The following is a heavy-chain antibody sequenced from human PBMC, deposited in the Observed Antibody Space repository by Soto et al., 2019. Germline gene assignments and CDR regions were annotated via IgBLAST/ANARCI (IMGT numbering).Heavy chain of an antibody. CDR1: GFTFSSYD. Sequence: EVQLVESGGGLVQPGGSLRLSCAASGFTFSSYDMHWVRQATGKGLEWVSAIGTAGDTFYPGSVKGRFTISRENAENSLYLQMNSMSAEDTAVYYCARSHSRGVTVAYWVWYFDLWGRGTLVTVSS. V-gene: IGHV3-13*01. J-gene: IGHJ2*01. D-gene: IGHD6-19*01. CDR2: IGTAGDT. CDR3: ARSHSRGVTVAYWVWYFDL.